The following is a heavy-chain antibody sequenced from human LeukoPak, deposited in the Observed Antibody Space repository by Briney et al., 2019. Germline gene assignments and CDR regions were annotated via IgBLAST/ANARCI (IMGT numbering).Heavy chain of an antibody. V-gene: IGHV1-8*02. J-gene: IGHJ5*02. CDR1: GGTFSSHA. CDR2: MNPNSGNT. CDR3: ARGRLTYYDFWSGYAPYNWFDP. D-gene: IGHD3-3*01. Sequence: ASVKVSCKASGGTFSSHAIAWVRQATGQGLEWMGWMNPNSGNTGYAQKFQGRVTMTRNTSISTAYMELSSLRSEDTAVYYCARGRLTYYDFWSGYAPYNWFDPWGQGTLVTVSS.